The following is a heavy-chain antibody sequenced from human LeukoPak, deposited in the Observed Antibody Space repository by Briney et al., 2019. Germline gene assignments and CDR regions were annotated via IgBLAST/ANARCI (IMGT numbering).Heavy chain of an antibody. CDR3: ARAWSSSFNWFDP. V-gene: IGHV4-59*01. CDR1: GGSISSYY. CDR2: IYYSGST. D-gene: IGHD6-13*01. Sequence: SETLSLTCTVSGGSISSYYWSWIRQPPGKGLEWIGYIYYSGSTNHNPSLKSRVTISVDTSKNQFSLKLSSVTAADTAVYYCARAWSSSFNWFDPWGQGTLVTVSS. J-gene: IGHJ5*02.